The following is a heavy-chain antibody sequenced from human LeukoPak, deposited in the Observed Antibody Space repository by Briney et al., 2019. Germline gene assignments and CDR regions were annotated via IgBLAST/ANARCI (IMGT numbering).Heavy chain of an antibody. CDR3: AKAYCGGDCYSLVGAFDI. J-gene: IGHJ3*02. CDR1: GFTFSSYG. CDR2: IWYDGSNK. V-gene: IGHV3-33*06. D-gene: IGHD2-21*02. Sequence: GRSLRLSCAASGFTFSSYGMHWVRQAPGKGLEWVAVIWYDGSNKYYADSVKGRFTISRDNSKNTLYPQMNSLRAEDTAVYYCAKAYCGGDCYSLVGAFDIWGQGTMVTVSS.